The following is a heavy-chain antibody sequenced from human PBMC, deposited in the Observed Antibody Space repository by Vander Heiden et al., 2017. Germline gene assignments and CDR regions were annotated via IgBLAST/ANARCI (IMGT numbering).Heavy chain of an antibody. V-gene: IGHV3-23*01. CDR3: AKAAILGGYYYYGMDV. CDR2: IRGSGDST. J-gene: IGHJ6*02. CDR1: GFTFSSYA. Sequence: EVQLLESGGGLVQPGGSLRLSCAASGFTFSSYAMSWVRQAPGKGLECVSAIRGSGDSTYYADSVKGRFTISRDNSKNTLYLQMNSLRAEDTAVYYCAKAAILGGYYYYGMDVWGQGTTVTVSS.